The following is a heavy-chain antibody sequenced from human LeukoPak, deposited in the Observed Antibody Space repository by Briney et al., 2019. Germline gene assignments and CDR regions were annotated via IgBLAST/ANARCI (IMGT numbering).Heavy chain of an antibody. CDR1: GGSIGGYY. V-gene: IGHV4-59*12. Sequence: PSETLSLTCTVSGGSIGGYYWSWIRQPPGKGLEWIGYIYYSGSTNYNPSLKSRITISVDTSNNHFSLKLSSVTAADTAVYYCARDKYSSGWYGPPYYFDYWGQGTPVTVSS. CDR2: IYYSGST. J-gene: IGHJ4*02. CDR3: ARDKYSSGWYGPPYYFDY. D-gene: IGHD6-19*01.